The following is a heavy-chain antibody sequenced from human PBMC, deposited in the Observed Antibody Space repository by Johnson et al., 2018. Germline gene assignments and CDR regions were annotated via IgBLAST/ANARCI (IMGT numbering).Heavy chain of an antibody. CDR3: AREEIWFGEFSTGMDV. Sequence: QVQLVESGGGVVQPGRSLRLSCTASGFMLSSYGMHWVRQAPGKGLEWVAVIWYDGSNKDYTDSVKGRFNISRDNAKNTLYLQMNSLRDEDMAVYYCAREEIWFGEFSTGMDVWGHGTTVTVSS. J-gene: IGHJ6*02. V-gene: IGHV3-33*01. D-gene: IGHD3-10*01. CDR1: GFMLSSYG. CDR2: IWYDGSNK.